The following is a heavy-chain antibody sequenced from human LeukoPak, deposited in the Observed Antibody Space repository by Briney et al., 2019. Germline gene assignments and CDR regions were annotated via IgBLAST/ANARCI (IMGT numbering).Heavy chain of an antibody. CDR2: IDSSGRNT. Sequence: GGSLRLSCAASGFTFSSYAMAWVRQGPGKGLGWVSSIDSSGRNTYYPASVTGRLTISRDNAKNSLFLQMTSLRVEDTAVYCCARIHGGTPTPSFDSWGQGTLVTVSS. V-gene: IGHV3-21*01. D-gene: IGHD4-23*01. J-gene: IGHJ4*02. CDR1: GFTFSSYA. CDR3: ARIHGGTPTPSFDS.